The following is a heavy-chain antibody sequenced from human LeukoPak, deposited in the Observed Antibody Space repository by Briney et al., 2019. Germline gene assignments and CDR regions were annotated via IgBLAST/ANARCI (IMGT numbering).Heavy chain of an antibody. CDR1: GFPFSVYE. V-gene: IGHV3-48*03. CDR2: IGSSGTTI. D-gene: IGHD6-19*01. CDR3: ALLAVASDFDY. J-gene: IGHJ4*02. Sequence: EGSLRLSCAVSGFPFSVYEMNWVRQAPGKGLEWVSNIGSSGTTIYYADSVRGRFSISRDNAKSSLYLQMNSLIVEDTAVYYCALLAVASDFDYWGQGALVTVSS.